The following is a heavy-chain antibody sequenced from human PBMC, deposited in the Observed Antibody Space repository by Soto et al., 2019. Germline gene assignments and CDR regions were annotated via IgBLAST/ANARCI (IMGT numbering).Heavy chain of an antibody. CDR1: GGSISSYY. J-gene: IGHJ4*02. D-gene: IGHD1-1*01. Sequence: SETLSLTCTVSGGSISSYYWSWIRQPPGKGLEWIGYIYYSGSTNYNPSLKSRVTISVDTSKNQFSLKLSSVTAADTALYYCARRYGYSFDYWGQGTLVIVAS. V-gene: IGHV4-59*08. CDR3: ARRYGYSFDY. CDR2: IYYSGST.